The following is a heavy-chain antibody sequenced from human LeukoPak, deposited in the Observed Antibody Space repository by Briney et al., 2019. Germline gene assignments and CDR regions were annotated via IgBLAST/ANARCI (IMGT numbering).Heavy chain of an antibody. CDR2: IKEDGSEK. J-gene: IGHJ4*02. Sequence: GGSLRLSCAASGFTFSNYWMGWVRQPPGKGLQWVANIKEDGSEKYYVDSVKGRFTISRDNAKNSLYLQLNSLRTEDTAVYYCARGRGSWYGVYFDYWGQGTLVTVSS. CDR3: ARGRGSWYGVYFDY. V-gene: IGHV3-7*01. D-gene: IGHD6-13*01. CDR1: GFTFSNYW.